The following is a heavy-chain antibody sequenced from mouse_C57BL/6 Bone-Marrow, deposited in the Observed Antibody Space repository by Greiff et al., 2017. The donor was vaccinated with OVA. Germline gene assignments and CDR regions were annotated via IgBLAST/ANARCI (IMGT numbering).Heavy chain of an antibody. Sequence: EVQRVESGGGLVKPGGSLKLSCAASGFTFSDYGMHWVRQAPEKGLEWVAYISSGSSTIYYADTVKGRFTISRDNAKNTLFLQMTSLRSEDTAMYYCARRITTVVATDAYWGQGTLVTVSA. V-gene: IGHV5-17*01. CDR3: ARRITTVVATDAY. CDR2: ISSGSSTI. CDR1: GFTFSDYG. D-gene: IGHD1-1*01. J-gene: IGHJ3*01.